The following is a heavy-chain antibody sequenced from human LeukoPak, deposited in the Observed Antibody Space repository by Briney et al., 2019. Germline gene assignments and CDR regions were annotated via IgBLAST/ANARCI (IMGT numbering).Heavy chain of an antibody. CDR2: INPNCGGT. Sequence: ASVKVSCKASGYTFTGYYMHWVRQAPGQGLEWMGRINPNCGGTNYAQKFQGRVTMTRDTSISTAYMELSRLRSDDTAVYYCARLVGATPEYYFDYWGQGTLVTVSS. J-gene: IGHJ4*02. V-gene: IGHV1-2*06. CDR3: ARLVGATPEYYFDY. CDR1: GYTFTGYY. D-gene: IGHD1-26*01.